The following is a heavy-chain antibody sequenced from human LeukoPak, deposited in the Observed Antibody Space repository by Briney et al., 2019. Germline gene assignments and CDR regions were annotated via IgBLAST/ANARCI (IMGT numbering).Heavy chain of an antibody. CDR3: ARDGVTGTYYNWFDP. CDR2: IIPIFGTA. D-gene: IGHD1-7*01. CDR1: GGTFSSYA. Sequence: SAKVSCTASGGTFSSYAISWVRQAPGQGLEWMGGIIPIFGTANYAQKFQGRVTITADKSTSTAYMELSSLRSEDTAVYYCARDGVTGTYYNWFDPWGQGTLVTVSS. J-gene: IGHJ5*02. V-gene: IGHV1-69*06.